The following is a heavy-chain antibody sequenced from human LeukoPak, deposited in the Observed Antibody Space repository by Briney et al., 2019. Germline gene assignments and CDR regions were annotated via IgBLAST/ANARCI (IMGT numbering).Heavy chain of an antibody. J-gene: IGHJ1*01. Sequence: SKTLSLTCAVYGGSFSGYYWSWIRQPPGKGLEWIGEINHSGSTNYNPSLKSRVTISVDTSKNQFSLKLSSVTAADTAVYYCARVGSWYGKYFQHWGQGTLVTVSS. D-gene: IGHD6-13*01. V-gene: IGHV4-34*01. CDR3: ARVGSWYGKYFQH. CDR2: INHSGST. CDR1: GGSFSGYY.